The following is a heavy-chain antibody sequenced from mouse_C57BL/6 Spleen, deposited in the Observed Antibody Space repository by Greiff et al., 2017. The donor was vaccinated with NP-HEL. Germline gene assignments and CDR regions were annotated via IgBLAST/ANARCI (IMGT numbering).Heavy chain of an antibody. CDR1: GYAFSSSW. V-gene: IGHV1-82*01. CDR2: IYPGDGDT. J-gene: IGHJ4*01. CDR3: ARWDYAGGYYYAMDY. D-gene: IGHD1-1*01. Sequence: QVQLQQSGPELVKPGASVKISCKASGYAFSSSWMNWVKQRPGKGLEWIGRIYPGDGDTNYNGKFKGKATLTADKSSSTAYMQLSSLTSEDSAVYFCARWDYAGGYYYAMDYWGQGTSVTVSS.